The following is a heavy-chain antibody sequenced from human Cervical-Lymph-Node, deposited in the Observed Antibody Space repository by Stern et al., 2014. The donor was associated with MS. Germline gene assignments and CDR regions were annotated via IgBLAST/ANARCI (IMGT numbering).Heavy chain of an antibody. V-gene: IGHV3-30*03. CDR3: AREGDGSKFSFDY. D-gene: IGHD2-15*01. CDR1: GFSFSTKG. J-gene: IGHJ4*02. CDR2: VSDNGKVA. Sequence: VQLVESGGGVVQPGRSLRLSCGASGFSFSTKGMHWVRQAPGKGPEWVAVVSDNGKVAYYADSVKGRFTISRDNSRNTVSLQINSLRPEDTAMYYCAREGDGSKFSFDYWGQGTLVTVSS.